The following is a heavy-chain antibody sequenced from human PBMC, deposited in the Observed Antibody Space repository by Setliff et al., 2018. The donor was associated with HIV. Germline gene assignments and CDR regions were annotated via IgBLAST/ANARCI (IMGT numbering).Heavy chain of an antibody. J-gene: IGHJ4*02. CDR1: GFIFSDYF. V-gene: IGHV3-11*04. CDR2: ISSSGTTT. Sequence: GGSLRLSCAGSDSGDSGFIFSDYFMTWVRQAPGKGLEWLCYISSSGTTTYYGDSVKGRFTISRDNSKNSVHLQMNSLRAEDTAVYYCARVRSPFYFDYWGQGTLVTVSS. CDR3: ARVRSPFYFDY.